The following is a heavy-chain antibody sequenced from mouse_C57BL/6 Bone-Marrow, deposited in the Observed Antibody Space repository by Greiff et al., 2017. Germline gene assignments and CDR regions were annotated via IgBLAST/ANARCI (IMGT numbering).Heavy chain of an antibody. CDR3: ARRGVYYGSSYDAMDY. D-gene: IGHD1-1*01. Sequence: VQLQQPGTELVKPGASVKLSCKASGYTFTSYWMHWVKQRPGQGLEWIGNINPSNGGTNYNEKFKSKATLTVDTSSSTAYMQLSSLTSEDSAVYYCARRGVYYGSSYDAMDYWGQGTSVTVSS. CDR2: INPSNGGT. V-gene: IGHV1-53*01. CDR1: GYTFTSYW. J-gene: IGHJ4*01.